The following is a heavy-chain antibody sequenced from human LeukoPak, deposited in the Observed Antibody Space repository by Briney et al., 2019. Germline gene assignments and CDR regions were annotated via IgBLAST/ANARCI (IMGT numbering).Heavy chain of an antibody. CDR2: IYTSGST. CDR3: AAHSTSAPGY. Sequence: SETLSLTCTVSGGSISSGSYYWSWIRQPAGKGLEWIGRIYTSGSTNYNPSLKSRVTISVDTSKNQFSLKLSSVTAADTAVYYCAAHSTSAPGYWGQGTLVTVSS. V-gene: IGHV4-61*02. D-gene: IGHD7-27*01. CDR1: GGSISSGSYY. J-gene: IGHJ4*02.